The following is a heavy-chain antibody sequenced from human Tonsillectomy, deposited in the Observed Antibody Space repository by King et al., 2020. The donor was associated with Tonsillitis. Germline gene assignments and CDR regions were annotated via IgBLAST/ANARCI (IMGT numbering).Heavy chain of an antibody. D-gene: IGHD5-18*01. CDR2: IYHSGST. CDR3: ARDKDTANAFGRFDY. CDR1: GYSISSGYY. V-gene: IGHV4-38-2*02. Sequence: VQLQESGPGLVKPSETLSLTCAVSGYSISSGYYWGWIRQPPGKGLEWIGSIYHSGSTYYNPSLKSRVTISVDTPKNQFSLKLSSVPAADTAVYYSARDKDTANAFGRFDYWGQGTLVTVSS. J-gene: IGHJ4*02.